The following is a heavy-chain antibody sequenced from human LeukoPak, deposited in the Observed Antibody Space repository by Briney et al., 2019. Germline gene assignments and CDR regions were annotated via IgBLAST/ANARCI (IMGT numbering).Heavy chain of an antibody. D-gene: IGHD3-10*02. V-gene: IGHV3-15*01. Sequence: GGSLRLSCAASGFTFSNAWMSWVRQAPGKGLEWVGRIKSKTDGGTTDYAAPVKGRFTISRDNAKNSLYLQMNSLRAEDTAVYYCARGLYGEYYFDYWGQGTLVTVSS. J-gene: IGHJ4*02. CDR3: ARGLYGEYYFDY. CDR1: GFTFSNAW. CDR2: IKSKTDGGTT.